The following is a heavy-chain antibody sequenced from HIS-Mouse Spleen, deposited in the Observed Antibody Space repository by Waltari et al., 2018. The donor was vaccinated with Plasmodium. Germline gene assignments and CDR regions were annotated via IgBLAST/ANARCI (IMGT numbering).Heavy chain of an antibody. D-gene: IGHD3-3*01. CDR1: GFTFSSYG. J-gene: IGHJ4*02. CDR3: AKEVLGYYDFWSRPDY. Sequence: QVQLVESGGGVVQPGRSLRLSCATSGFTFSSYGMQWVRQAPGKGLEWVAVRSYDGSNKYYADSVKGRFTISRDNSKNTLYLQMNSLRAEDTAVYYCAKEVLGYYDFWSRPDYWGQGTLVTVSS. V-gene: IGHV3-30*18. CDR2: RSYDGSNK.